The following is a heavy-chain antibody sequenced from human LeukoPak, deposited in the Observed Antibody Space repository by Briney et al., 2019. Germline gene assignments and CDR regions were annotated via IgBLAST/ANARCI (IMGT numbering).Heavy chain of an antibody. J-gene: IGHJ4*02. CDR1: GGTFSSYA. D-gene: IGHD1-7*01. CDR2: IIPIFGTA. V-gene: IGHV1-69*13. CDR3: ARGPNWNYGD. Sequence: SVTVSCTASGGTFSSYAISWVRQAPGQGLEWMGGIIPIFGTANYAQKFQGRVTITADESTSTAYMELSSLRSEDTAVYYCARGPNWNYGDWGQGTLVTVSS.